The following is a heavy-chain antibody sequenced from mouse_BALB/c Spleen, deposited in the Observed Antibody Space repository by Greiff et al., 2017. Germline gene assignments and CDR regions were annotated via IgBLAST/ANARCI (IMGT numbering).Heavy chain of an antibody. D-gene: IGHD1-2*01. Sequence: EVKLQESGAELVRPGALVKLSCKASGFNIKDYYMHWVKQRPEQGLEWIGWIDPENGNTIYDPKFQGKASITADTSSNTAYLQLSSLTSEDTAVYYCALRLRGYAMDYWGQGTSVTVSS. J-gene: IGHJ4*01. V-gene: IGHV14-1*02. CDR1: GFNIKDYY. CDR2: IDPENGNT. CDR3: ALRLRGYAMDY.